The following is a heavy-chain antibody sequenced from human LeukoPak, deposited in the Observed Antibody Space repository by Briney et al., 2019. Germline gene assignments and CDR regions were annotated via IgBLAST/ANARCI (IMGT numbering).Heavy chain of an antibody. CDR1: GNTFTSYD. D-gene: IGHD2-2*02. CDR2: MNPNSGNT. CDR3: AIELGYCSSTSCYTGDY. V-gene: IGHV1-8*02. Sequence: ASVKVSCKASGNTFTSYDINWVRQATGQGLEWMGWMNPNSGNTGYAQKFQGRVTMTRNTSISTAYMELSSLRSEDTAVYYCAIELGYCSSTSCYTGDYWGQGTLVTVSS. J-gene: IGHJ4*02.